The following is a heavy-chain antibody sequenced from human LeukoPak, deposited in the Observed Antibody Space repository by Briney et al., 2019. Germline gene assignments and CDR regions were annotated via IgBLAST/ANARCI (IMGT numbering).Heavy chain of an antibody. CDR3: ARPDYYDSSGYFGGFDAFDI. D-gene: IGHD3-22*01. J-gene: IGHJ3*02. Sequence: ASVKVSCKASGYTLTSYGISWVRQAPGQGLEWMGWISAYNGNTNYAQKLQGRVTMTTDTSTSTAYMELRSLRSDDTAVYYCARPDYYDSSGYFGGFDAFDIWGQGTMVTVSS. CDR1: GYTLTSYG. V-gene: IGHV1-18*01. CDR2: ISAYNGNT.